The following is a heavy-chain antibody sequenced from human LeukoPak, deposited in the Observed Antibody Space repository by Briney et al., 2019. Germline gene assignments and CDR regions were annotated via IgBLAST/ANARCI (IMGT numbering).Heavy chain of an antibody. J-gene: IGHJ4*02. D-gene: IGHD2-2*01. CDR3: ARLVRVDRMGLELDCSSTSCWSPSYFDY. V-gene: IGHV4-30-2*01. CDR2: IYHSGST. CDR1: GGSISSGGYY. Sequence: SSETLSLTCTVSGGSISSGGYYWSWIRQPPGKGLEWIGYIYHSGSTYYNPSLKSRVTISVDRSKNQFSLKLSSVTAADTAVYYCARLVRVDRMGLELDCSSTSCWSPSYFDYWGQGTLVTVSS.